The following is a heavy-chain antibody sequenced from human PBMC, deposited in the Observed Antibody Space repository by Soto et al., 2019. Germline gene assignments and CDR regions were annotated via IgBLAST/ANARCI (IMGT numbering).Heavy chain of an antibody. V-gene: IGHV3-66*01. CDR1: GFSVSNNY. Sequence: EVPLVESGGGLVQPGESLRLSCAASGFSVSNNYMTWVRQPPGKGLEWVSILYAGGSTYYAGSVRGRFTISRDDSKNILYLQMNSLRAEDTAVYYCARERDTTGYVLKYWGQGTLVTVS. J-gene: IGHJ4*02. D-gene: IGHD3-22*01. CDR2: LYAGGST. CDR3: ARERDTTGYVLKY.